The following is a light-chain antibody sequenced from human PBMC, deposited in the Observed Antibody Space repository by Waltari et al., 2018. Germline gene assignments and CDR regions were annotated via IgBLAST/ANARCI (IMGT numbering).Light chain of an antibody. V-gene: IGKV2-28*01. CDR1: QSLLHSNGYTY. Sequence: DTVRTQSPLALPGTPGEAAAISCRSSQSLLHSNGYTYLDGYLQKPGQSAQLLIYLGSNRASGVPDRFSGSGSGTDFTLTISRVEAEYVGVYYCMQALQTPFTFGPGTKVDIK. CDR2: LGS. CDR3: MQALQTPFT. J-gene: IGKJ3*01.